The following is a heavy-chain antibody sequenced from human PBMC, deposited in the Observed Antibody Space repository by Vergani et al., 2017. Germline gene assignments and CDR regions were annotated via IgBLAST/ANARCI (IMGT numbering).Heavy chain of an antibody. V-gene: IGHV4-31*03. J-gene: IGHJ6*03. CDR1: GGSISSGGYY. D-gene: IGHD1-1*01. Sequence: QVQLQESGPGLVKPSQTLSLTCTVSGGSISSGGYYWSWIRQHPGKGLAWIGYTYYSGSTYYNPSLKSRVTISVDTSKNQFSLKLRSVAAADTAVYYCAREDLQLEPCVMYFWGKGTTVTVSS. CDR3: AREDLQLEPCVMYF. CDR2: TYYSGST.